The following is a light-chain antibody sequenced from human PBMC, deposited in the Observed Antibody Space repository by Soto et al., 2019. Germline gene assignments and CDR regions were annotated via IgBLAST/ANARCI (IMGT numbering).Light chain of an antibody. V-gene: IGLV2-11*01. CDR2: EGS. CDR1: SSDVGSYNL. CDR3: CSYAGSFTWV. J-gene: IGLJ3*02. Sequence: QSALTQPRSVSGSPGQSVTISCTGTSSDVGSYNLVSWYQQHPGKAPKVMIYEGSKRPSGVSNRFSDSKSGNTASLTISGLQAEDEADYYCCSYAGSFTWVFGGGTKLTVL.